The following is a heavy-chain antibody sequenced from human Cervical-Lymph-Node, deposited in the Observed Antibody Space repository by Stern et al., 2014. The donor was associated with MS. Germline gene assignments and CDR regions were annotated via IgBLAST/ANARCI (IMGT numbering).Heavy chain of an antibody. CDR3: ARDMVDADKWFDP. CDR2: INPSGGST. Sequence: QVQLVQSGAEVKKPGASVNVSCKASGYTFTHYHIHWVRQAPGQGIEGMAMINPSGGSTTYGQKFQGRVTLTRDTSTSTVYMELRSLRSDDTALYYCARDMVDADKWFDPWGQGTLVTVSS. V-gene: IGHV1-46*01. J-gene: IGHJ5*02. D-gene: IGHD4/OR15-4a*01. CDR1: GYTFTHYH.